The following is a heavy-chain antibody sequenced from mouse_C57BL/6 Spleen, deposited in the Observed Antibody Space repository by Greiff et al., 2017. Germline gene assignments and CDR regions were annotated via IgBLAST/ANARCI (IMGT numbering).Heavy chain of an antibody. CDR3: ARRNWDGYAMDY. J-gene: IGHJ4*01. Sequence: EVHLVESGGGLVKPGGSLKLSCAASGFTFSDYGMHWVRQAPEKGLEWVAYISSGSSTIYYADTVKGRFTISRDNAKNTLFLQMTSLRSEDTAMYYCARRNWDGYAMDYWGQGTSVTVSS. V-gene: IGHV5-17*01. CDR1: GFTFSDYG. D-gene: IGHD4-1*01. CDR2: ISSGSSTI.